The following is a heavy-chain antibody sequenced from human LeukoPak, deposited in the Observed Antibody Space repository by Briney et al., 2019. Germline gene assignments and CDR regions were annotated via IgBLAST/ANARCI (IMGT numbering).Heavy chain of an antibody. D-gene: IGHD3-22*01. V-gene: IGHV3-9*01. Sequence: GGSLRLSCAASGFTVSSNYMSWVRQAPGKGLEWVSGISWNSGSTGYADSVKGRFTISRDNAKNSLYLQMNSLRAEDTALYYCAKDLSSAITSALVLDVWGQGTTVIVSS. CDR3: AKDLSSAITSALVLDV. CDR1: GFTVSSNY. J-gene: IGHJ6*02. CDR2: ISWNSGST.